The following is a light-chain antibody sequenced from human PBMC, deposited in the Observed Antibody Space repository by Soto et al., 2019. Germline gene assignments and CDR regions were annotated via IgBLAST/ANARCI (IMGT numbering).Light chain of an antibody. Sequence: DIHLTQSPSTLSASVGDRFTITFRASQSVSIWLAWYRQKPGKAPEVLVWDASSLQRGVPSRFSGSGSGTEFTLTISSLQPDDFATYYCQQYNGYSTWTFGQGTKVDIK. J-gene: IGKJ1*01. CDR3: QQYNGYSTWT. V-gene: IGKV1-5*01. CDR1: QSVSIW. CDR2: DAS.